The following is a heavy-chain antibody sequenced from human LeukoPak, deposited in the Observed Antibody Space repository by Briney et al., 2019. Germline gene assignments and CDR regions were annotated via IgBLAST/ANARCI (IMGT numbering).Heavy chain of an antibody. J-gene: IGHJ6*03. D-gene: IGHD4-11*01. V-gene: IGHV3-21*01. CDR3: ARLQYYYYYMDV. CDR2: ISSSSSYI. Sequence: GGSLRFSCAASGFTFSSYSMNWVRQAPGKGLEWVSSISSSSSYIYYADSVKGRFTISRDNAKNSLYLQMNSLRAEDTAVYYCARLQYYYYYMDVWGKGTTVTVSS. CDR1: GFTFSSYS.